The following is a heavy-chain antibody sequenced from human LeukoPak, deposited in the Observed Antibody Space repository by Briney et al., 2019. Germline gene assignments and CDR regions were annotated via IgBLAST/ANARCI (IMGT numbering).Heavy chain of an antibody. CDR2: ISSSGSTI. CDR3: ARDGGSYSSWGYYYYYGMDV. D-gene: IGHD1-26*01. Sequence: GGSLRLSCAASGFTFSSYEMNWVRQAPGKGLEWVSYISSSGSTIYYADSVKGRFTISRDNAKNSLYLQMNSLRAEDTAVYYCARDGGSYSSWGYYYYYGMDVWGQGTTVTVSS. V-gene: IGHV3-48*03. J-gene: IGHJ6*02. CDR1: GFTFSSYE.